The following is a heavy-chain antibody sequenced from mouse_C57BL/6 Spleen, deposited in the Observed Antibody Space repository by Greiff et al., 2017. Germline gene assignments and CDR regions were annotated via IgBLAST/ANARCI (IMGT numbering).Heavy chain of an antibody. CDR2: IHPNSGST. CDR3: ARSLITTVVARGFAY. V-gene: IGHV1-64*01. Sequence: QVQLQQPGAELVKPGASVKLSCKASGYTFTSYWMHWVKQRPGQGLEWIGMIHPNSGSTNYNEKFKSKATLTVDKSSSTAYMQLSSLTSEDSAVYYCARSLITTVVARGFAYWGQGTLVTVSA. D-gene: IGHD1-1*01. J-gene: IGHJ3*01. CDR1: GYTFTSYW.